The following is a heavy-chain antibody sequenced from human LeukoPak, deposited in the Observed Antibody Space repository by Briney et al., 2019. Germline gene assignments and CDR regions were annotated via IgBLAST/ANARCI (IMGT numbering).Heavy chain of an antibody. Sequence: GGSLRLSCAASGFTFSSYSMNWVRQAPGKGLEWVSSISSSSSYIYYADSVKGRFTISRDNAKNSLYLQMNSLRAENTAVYYCARDFTWNDDDSTRYYFDYWGQGTLVTVSS. CDR1: GFTFSSYS. D-gene: IGHD1-1*01. V-gene: IGHV3-21*01. J-gene: IGHJ4*02. CDR2: ISSSSSYI. CDR3: ARDFTWNDDDSTRYYFDY.